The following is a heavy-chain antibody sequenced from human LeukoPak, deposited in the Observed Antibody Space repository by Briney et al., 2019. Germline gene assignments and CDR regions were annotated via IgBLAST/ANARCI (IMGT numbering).Heavy chain of an antibody. D-gene: IGHD2-8*01. V-gene: IGHV1-18*01. CDR2: ISAYNGNT. Sequence: ASVKVSCKASGYTFTSYGISWVRQAPGQGLEWMGWISAYNGNTNYAQKLQGRVTMTTDTSTSTAYMELRSLRSDDTAVYYCARDTESPLGYCTNGVCLGDYWGQGILVTVSS. J-gene: IGHJ4*02. CDR1: GYTFTSYG. CDR3: ARDTESPLGYCTNGVCLGDY.